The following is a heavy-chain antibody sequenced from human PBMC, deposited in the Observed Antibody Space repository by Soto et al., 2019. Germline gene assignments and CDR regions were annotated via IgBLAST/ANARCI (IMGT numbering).Heavy chain of an antibody. CDR1: GGSFSGYY. V-gene: IGHV4-34*01. J-gene: IGHJ5*02. CDR3: ARGMSPARIAVTRRWFDP. D-gene: IGHD6-19*01. CDR2: INHSGST. Sequence: QVQLQQWGAGLLKPSETLSLTCAVYGGSFSGYYWSWIRQPPGKGLEWIGEINHSGSTNYNPSLKSRVHISVDTSKNQFSLKLSSVTAADTAVYYCARGMSPARIAVTRRWFDPWGQGTLVTVSS.